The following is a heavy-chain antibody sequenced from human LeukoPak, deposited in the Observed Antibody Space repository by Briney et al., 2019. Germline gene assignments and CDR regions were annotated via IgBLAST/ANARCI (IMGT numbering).Heavy chain of an antibody. CDR1: GFTFSSYG. V-gene: IGHV3-33*01. J-gene: IGHJ6*02. CDR2: IWYDGSNK. D-gene: IGHD4-23*01. Sequence: GGSLRLSCAASGFTFSSYGMHWVRQAPGKGLEWVAVIWYDGSNKYYADSVKGRFTISRDNSKNTLYLQMNSLRAGDTAVYYCARDWYDGNSDYYYGMDVWGQGTTVTVSS. CDR3: ARDWYDGNSDYYYGMDV.